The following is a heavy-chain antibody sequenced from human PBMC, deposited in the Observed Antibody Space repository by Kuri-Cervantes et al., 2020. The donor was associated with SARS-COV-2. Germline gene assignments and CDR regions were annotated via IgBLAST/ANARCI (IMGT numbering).Heavy chain of an antibody. J-gene: IGHJ2*01. CDR1: GYTFTSYG. V-gene: IGHV1-18*01. CDR3: ARALYSSYVYFDL. CDR2: ISAYNGNT. D-gene: IGHD4-11*01. Sequence: ASVKVSCKASGYTFTSYGISWVRQAPGQGLEWMGWISAYNGNTNFAQNLQGRVTITRNTSISTAYMELSSLRSEDTAVYYCARALYSSYVYFDLWGRGTLVTVSS.